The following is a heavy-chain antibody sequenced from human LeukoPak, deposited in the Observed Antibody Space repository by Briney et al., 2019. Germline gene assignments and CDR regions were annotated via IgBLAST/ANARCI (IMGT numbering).Heavy chain of an antibody. D-gene: IGHD3-3*01. J-gene: IGHJ3*02. CDR3: ARSGTTIFGVVINDAFDI. Sequence: SETLSLTCTVSGGSISSYYWSWIRQPAGKGLEWIGRIYTSGSTNYNPSLKSRVTMSVDTSKNQFSLKLSSVTAADTAVYYCARSGTTIFGVVINDAFDIWGQGTMVTVSS. CDR1: GGSISSYY. V-gene: IGHV4-4*07. CDR2: IYTSGST.